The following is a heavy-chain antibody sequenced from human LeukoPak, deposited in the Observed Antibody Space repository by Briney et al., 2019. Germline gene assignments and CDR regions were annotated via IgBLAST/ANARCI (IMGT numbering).Heavy chain of an antibody. CDR3: ARPKRDDVGNSFYYYGMDV. CDR2: IYYSGST. D-gene: IGHD4-23*01. CDR1: GXSISPYY. Sequence: PSETLSLTCTVSGXSISPYYWNWIRQPPGKGREWIGYIYYSGSTNYNPSLKSRVTISIDTSKNQFSLKLSSVIAADTAVYYCARPKRDDVGNSFYYYGMDVWGQGTTVTVSS. V-gene: IGHV4-59*01. J-gene: IGHJ6*02.